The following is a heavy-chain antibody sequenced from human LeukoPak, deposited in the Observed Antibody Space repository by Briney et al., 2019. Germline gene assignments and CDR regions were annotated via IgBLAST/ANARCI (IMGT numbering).Heavy chain of an antibody. CDR3: ARGLWFGAIFDY. Sequence: PSETLSLTCTVSGASISRYQWSWIRQPAGKGLEWLGRIYTSGSTDYNPSLRSRVTMSVDTSKNQFSLKVRSVTAADTAVYYCARGLWFGAIFDYWGQGTLVTVSS. CDR1: GASISRYQ. CDR2: IYTSGST. D-gene: IGHD3-10*01. V-gene: IGHV4-4*07. J-gene: IGHJ4*02.